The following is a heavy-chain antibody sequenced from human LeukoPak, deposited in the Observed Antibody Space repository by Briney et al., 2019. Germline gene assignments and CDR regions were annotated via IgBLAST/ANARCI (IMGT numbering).Heavy chain of an antibody. J-gene: IGHJ1*01. D-gene: IGHD2-2*02. CDR2: IWYDGSNK. CDR3: ARGRYCRSTSCYTALYFQH. Sequence: GGSLRLSCAASGFTFSSYGMHGVRQAPGKGLEGVAVIWYDGSNKYYADSVKGRFTISRDNSKNTLYLQMHSLRDEDTAVYYCARGRYCRSTSCYTALYFQHWGQGTLVTVSS. CDR1: GFTFSSYG. V-gene: IGHV3-33*01.